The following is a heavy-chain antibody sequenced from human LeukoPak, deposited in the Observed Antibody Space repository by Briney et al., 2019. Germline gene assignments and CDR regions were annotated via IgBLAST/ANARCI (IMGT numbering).Heavy chain of an antibody. CDR2: IYSGGST. CDR3: ARVIGVVRADYYFDY. Sequence: PGGSLRLSCEASEFSVSSNYMTWVRQAPGKGLEWVSVIYSGGSTYYADSVKGRFIISRDNSKNTVYLQMNSLRAEDTAVYYCARVIGVVRADYYFDYWGQGTLVAVSS. D-gene: IGHD3-10*01. J-gene: IGHJ4*02. V-gene: IGHV3-53*01. CDR1: EFSVSSNY.